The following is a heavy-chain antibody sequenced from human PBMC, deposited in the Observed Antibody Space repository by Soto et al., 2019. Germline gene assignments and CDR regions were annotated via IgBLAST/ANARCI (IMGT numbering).Heavy chain of an antibody. J-gene: IGHJ6*03. CDR3: AKDPAVDSGYDYEDYYYYMDV. Sequence: GGSHRHSCAASGLTFISYGMHWVRQATGKGLEWVAVISYDGSNKYYADSVKGRFTISRDNSKNTLYLQMNSLRAEDTAVYYCAKDPAVDSGYDYEDYYYYMDVWGKGTTVTVSS. CDR1: GLTFISYG. D-gene: IGHD5-12*01. V-gene: IGHV3-30*18. CDR2: ISYDGSNK.